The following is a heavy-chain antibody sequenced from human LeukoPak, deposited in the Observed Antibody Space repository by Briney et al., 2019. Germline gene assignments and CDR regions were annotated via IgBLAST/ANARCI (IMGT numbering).Heavy chain of an antibody. CDR3: ARVTGLYCSSTSCQNWFDP. CDR2: MNPNSGNT. CDR1: GYTFTSYD. J-gene: IGHJ5*02. V-gene: IGHV1-8*01. D-gene: IGHD2-2*01. Sequence: ASVKVSCTASGYTFTSYDINWVRQATGQGLEWMGWMNPNSGNTGYAQKFQGRVTMTRNTSVSTAYMELSSLRSEDTAVYYCARVTGLYCSSTSCQNWFDPWGQGTLVTVSS.